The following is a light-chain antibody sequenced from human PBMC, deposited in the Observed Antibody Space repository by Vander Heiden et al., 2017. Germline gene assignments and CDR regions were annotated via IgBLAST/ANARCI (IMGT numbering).Light chain of an antibody. CDR1: QSISSY. Sequence: DIQLTQSPSSLSASVGDRVTITCRASQSISSYLNRYQQKPGKAPKLLIYAASSLQSGVPSRFSGSGSGTDFTLTIISLQPEDFATYYCQQSDSTARTFGPGTKVEIK. V-gene: IGKV1-39*01. J-gene: IGKJ1*01. CDR3: QQSDSTART. CDR2: AAS.